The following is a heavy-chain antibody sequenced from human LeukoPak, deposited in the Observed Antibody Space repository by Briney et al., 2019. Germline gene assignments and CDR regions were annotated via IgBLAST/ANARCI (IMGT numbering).Heavy chain of an antibody. CDR1: GFTFSSYS. CDR2: ISSSSSTI. V-gene: IGHV3-48*01. CDR3: ARDVWSGSSRFDP. D-gene: IGHD3-3*01. Sequence: GGSLRLSRAASGFTFSSYSMNWVRQAPGKGLEWVSYISSSSSTIYYADSVKGRFTISRDNAKNSLYLQMNSLRAEDTAVYYCARDVWSGSSRFDPWGQGTLVTVSS. J-gene: IGHJ5*02.